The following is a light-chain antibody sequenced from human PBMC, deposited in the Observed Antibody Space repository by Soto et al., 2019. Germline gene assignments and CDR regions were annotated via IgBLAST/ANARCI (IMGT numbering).Light chain of an antibody. J-gene: IGLJ1*01. V-gene: IGLV2-14*01. CDR2: DVS. Sequence: QSALTQPASVSGSPGQSITISCTGTSSDVCGYNYVSWYQQHPGKAPKLMIYDVSNRTSGVSNRFSGSKSGNTASLTIPGLQAEDQADYYCSSYTSSSTLDVFGTGTKVTVL. CDR1: SSDVCGYNY. CDR3: SSYTSSSTLDV.